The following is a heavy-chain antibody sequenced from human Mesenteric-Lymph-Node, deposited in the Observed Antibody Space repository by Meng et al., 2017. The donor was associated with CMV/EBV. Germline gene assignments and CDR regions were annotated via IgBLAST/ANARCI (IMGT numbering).Heavy chain of an antibody. D-gene: IGHD6-13*01. CDR1: GFTFRSYS. J-gene: IGHJ4*02. CDR3: AKDSRLAASYDY. Sequence: GESLKISCAASGFTFRSYSMNWVRQAPGKGLVWVSRINSDGSSTTYADSVKGRFTISRDNAKNTLFLQMNSLRAEDTAVYYCAKDSRLAASYDYWGQGTLVTVSS. V-gene: IGHV3-74*01. CDR2: INSDGSST.